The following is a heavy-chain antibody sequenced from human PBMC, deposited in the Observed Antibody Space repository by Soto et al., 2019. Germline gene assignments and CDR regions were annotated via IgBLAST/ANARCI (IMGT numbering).Heavy chain of an antibody. J-gene: IGHJ6*02. CDR2: IYYSGST. CDR1: GGSIGSSNW. D-gene: IGHD2-2*01. V-gene: IGHV4-39*01. CDR3: ARFDIVVVPPGGDYYGMDV. Sequence: SETLSLTCAVSGGSIGSSNWWSWVRQPPGKGLEWIGSIYYSGSTYYNPSLKSRVTISVDTSKNQFSLKLSSVTAADTAVYYCARFDIVVVPPGGDYYGMDVWGQGTTVTVSS.